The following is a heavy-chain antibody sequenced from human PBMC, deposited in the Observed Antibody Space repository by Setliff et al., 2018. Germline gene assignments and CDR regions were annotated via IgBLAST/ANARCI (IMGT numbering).Heavy chain of an antibody. J-gene: IGHJ4*02. V-gene: IGHV4-34*01. CDR1: GGSFSGYQ. D-gene: IGHD3-22*01. Sequence: SETLSLTCAVYGGSFSGYQWSWIRQPPGKGLEWIGEINHSGSTNYNPSLKSRVSISVEKSKNQFSLKLTSVTAADTAVYYCRVWVDMIEVDSWAQGTLVTVSS. CDR2: INHSGST. CDR3: RVWVDMIEVDS.